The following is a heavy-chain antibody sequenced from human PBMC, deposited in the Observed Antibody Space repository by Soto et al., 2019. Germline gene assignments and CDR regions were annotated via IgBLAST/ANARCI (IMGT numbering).Heavy chain of an antibody. Sequence: GGSLRLSCAASGFTFSNAWMSWVRQAPGKGLEWVGRIKSKTDGGTTDYAAPVKGRFTISRDDSKNTLYLQMNSLKTEDTAVYYCTTGSIVGATGDAFDIWGQGTMVTVSS. D-gene: IGHD1-26*01. CDR3: TTGSIVGATGDAFDI. CDR2: IKSKTDGGTT. J-gene: IGHJ3*02. V-gene: IGHV3-15*01. CDR1: GFTFSNAW.